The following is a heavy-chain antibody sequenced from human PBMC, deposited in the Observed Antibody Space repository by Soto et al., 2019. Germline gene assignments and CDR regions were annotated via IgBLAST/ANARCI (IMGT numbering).Heavy chain of an antibody. J-gene: IGHJ5*02. Sequence: QVQLVQSGAEVKKPGSSVKVSFKASGGTFSSYAISWVRQAPGQGLELMGEIIPIFGTANYAQKSQGRVTITADESTSTAYMELSSLRSYDTAVYYCARDRGPSSGYYPYWFDPWGQGTLVTVSS. V-gene: IGHV1-69*12. CDR1: GGTFSSYA. CDR2: IIPIFGTA. CDR3: ARDRGPSSGYYPYWFDP. D-gene: IGHD3-22*01.